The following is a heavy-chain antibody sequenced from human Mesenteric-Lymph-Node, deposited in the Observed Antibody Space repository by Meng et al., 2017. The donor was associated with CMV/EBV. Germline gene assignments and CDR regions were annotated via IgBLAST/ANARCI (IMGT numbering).Heavy chain of an antibody. J-gene: IGHJ4*02. CDR2: LKHDGSAK. D-gene: IGHD2-21*01. Sequence: AAFGFTFNPYWMTWFRQAPGKALELLANLKHDGSAKYYVDSVKGRFTISRDNAKNSLYLQMNSLRVEDTAVYYCAIQDFQLWWSDYWGQGTLVTVSS. CDR1: GFTFNPYW. CDR3: AIQDFQLWWSDY. V-gene: IGHV3-7*01.